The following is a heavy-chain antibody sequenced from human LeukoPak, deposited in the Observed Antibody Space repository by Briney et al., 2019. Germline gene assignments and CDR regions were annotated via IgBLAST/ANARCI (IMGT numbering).Heavy chain of an antibody. CDR1: GDSVSSNRSA. V-gene: IGHV6-1*01. J-gene: IGHJ4*01. D-gene: IGHD6-19*01. CDR3: AAGAVAGIIF. CDR2: TYYRSKWYN. Sequence: SQTLSLTCAISGDSVSSNRSAWNRIRQSPSRGLEWLGRTYYRSKWYNDYAVSVRGRITINPDTSKNQFSLQLNSVTPEDTAVYYCAAGAVAGIIFWGQGTLVTVSS.